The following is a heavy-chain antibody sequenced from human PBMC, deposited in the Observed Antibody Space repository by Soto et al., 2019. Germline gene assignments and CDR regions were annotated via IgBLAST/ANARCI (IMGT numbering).Heavy chain of an antibody. V-gene: IGHV3-33*01. CDR1: GFIFSSYG. D-gene: IGHD2-15*01. Sequence: QVQLVESGGGVVQPGRSLRLSCAASGFIFSSYGMHWVRQAPGKGLEWVAVIWYDGSNEYYADSVKGRFSISRDSSKNTLYLEMNSLRDEDTAVYYCAGGGGGSWHFDYWGQGTLVTVSS. CDR2: IWYDGSNE. J-gene: IGHJ4*02. CDR3: AGGGGGSWHFDY.